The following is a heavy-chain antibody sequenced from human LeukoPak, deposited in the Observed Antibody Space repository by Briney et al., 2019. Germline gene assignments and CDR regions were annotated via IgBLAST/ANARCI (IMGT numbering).Heavy chain of an antibody. Sequence: PSETLSLTCTVSGGSISSGDYYWSWIRQPPGKGLEWIGYIYYSGSTYYNPSLKSRVTISVDTSKNQFSLKLSSVTAADTAVYYCARLRRYSSSSGYYYYYMDVWGKGTTVTVSS. J-gene: IGHJ6*03. CDR1: GGSISSGDYY. CDR2: IYYSGST. V-gene: IGHV4-30-4*01. CDR3: ARLRRYSSSSGYYYYYMDV. D-gene: IGHD6-6*01.